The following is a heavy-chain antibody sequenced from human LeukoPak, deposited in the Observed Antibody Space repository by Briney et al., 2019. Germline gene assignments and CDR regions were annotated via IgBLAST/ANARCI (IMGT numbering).Heavy chain of an antibody. Sequence: AASVKVSCKASGGTFSSYAISWVRQAPGQGLEWMGGIIPIFGTANYAQKFQGRVTITADESTSTAYMELSSLRSEDTAVYYCAKDPTLNCGGDCYFDYWGQGTLVTVSS. D-gene: IGHD2-21*01. CDR2: IIPIFGTA. CDR1: GGTFSSYA. J-gene: IGHJ4*02. CDR3: AKDPTLNCGGDCYFDY. V-gene: IGHV1-69*01.